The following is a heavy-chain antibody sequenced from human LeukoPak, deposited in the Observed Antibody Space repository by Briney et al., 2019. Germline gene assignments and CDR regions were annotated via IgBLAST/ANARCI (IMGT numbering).Heavy chain of an antibody. CDR1: GGSISSSNW. Sequence: SETLSLTCAVSGGSISSSNWWSWVRQPPGKGLEWIGEIYHSGSTNYNPSLKSRVTTSVDKSKNQFSLRLNSVTAADTAVYYCARRRKDLNWFDPWGQGTLVTVSS. J-gene: IGHJ5*02. V-gene: IGHV4-4*02. CDR3: ARRRKDLNWFDP. CDR2: IYHSGST.